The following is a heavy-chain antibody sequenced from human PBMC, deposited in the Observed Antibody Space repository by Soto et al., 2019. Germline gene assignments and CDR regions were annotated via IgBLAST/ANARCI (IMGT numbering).Heavy chain of an antibody. D-gene: IGHD3-22*01. CDR1: GFTFSSYW. CDR3: AIRASYYDSSGYFDY. V-gene: IGHV3-74*01. Sequence: EVQLVESGGGLVQPGGSLRLSCAASGFTFSSYWMHWVRQAPGKGLVWVSRINSDGSSTSYADSVKGRFTISKDNAKNTLYLQMNSLRAEDTAVYYCAIRASYYDSSGYFDYWGQGTLVTVSS. J-gene: IGHJ4*02. CDR2: INSDGSST.